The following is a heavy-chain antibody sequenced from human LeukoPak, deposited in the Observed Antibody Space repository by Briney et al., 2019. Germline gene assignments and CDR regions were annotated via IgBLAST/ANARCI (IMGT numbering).Heavy chain of an antibody. V-gene: IGHV1-69*05. D-gene: IGHD3-3*01. J-gene: IGHJ4*02. CDR2: IIPIFGTA. CDR1: GGTFSSYA. CDR3: ARGYYDFGYFDY. Sequence: SVKVSCKASGGTFSSYAISWVRQAPGQGLEWMGRIIPIFGTASYAQKFQGRVTITTDESTSTAYMELSSLRSEDTAVYYCARGYYDFGYFDYWGQGTLVTVSS.